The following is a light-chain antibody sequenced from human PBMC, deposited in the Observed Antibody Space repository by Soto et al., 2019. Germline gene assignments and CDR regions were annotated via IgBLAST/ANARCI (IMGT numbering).Light chain of an antibody. CDR3: LHTNSLAWA. Sequence: DIQMTQSPSSLSASVGVRVTITCRPSLNIGDSLSWFQQKAGKPPTQLIYGASALQSGVPVRFSGSASGTDFTLTIRNMQREDFATYYCLHTNSLAWAIGLGTRLDIK. CDR2: GAS. CDR1: LNIGDS. J-gene: IGKJ5*01. V-gene: IGKV1-39*01.